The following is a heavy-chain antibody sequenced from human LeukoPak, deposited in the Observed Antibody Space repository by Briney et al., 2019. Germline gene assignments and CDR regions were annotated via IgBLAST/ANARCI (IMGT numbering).Heavy chain of an antibody. Sequence: SSVKVSCKASGYTFTSYDIHWVRQATGQGLEWMGWMNPNSGNTGYAQKFQGRVTMTRNTSISTAYMELSSLRSEDTAVYYCARSQGTAESYYWGQGTLVTVSS. J-gene: IGHJ4*02. CDR2: MNPNSGNT. V-gene: IGHV1-8*01. CDR3: ARSQGTAESYY. CDR1: GYTFTSYD. D-gene: IGHD1-1*01.